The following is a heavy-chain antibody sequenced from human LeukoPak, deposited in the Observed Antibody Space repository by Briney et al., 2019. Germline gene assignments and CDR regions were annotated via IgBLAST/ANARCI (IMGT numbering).Heavy chain of an antibody. CDR3: ARSRDLYNGHALDI. CDR1: GGSISSYY. J-gene: IGHJ3*02. Sequence: SETLSLTCTVSGGSISSYYWSWIRQPPVKGLEWIGYMYYSGNTHYNPSLKSRVTMSVDTSKKQFSLRLTSVTAADTAVYYCARSRDLYNGHALDIWGQGTMVTVSS. D-gene: IGHD5-24*01. CDR2: MYYSGNT. V-gene: IGHV4-59*01.